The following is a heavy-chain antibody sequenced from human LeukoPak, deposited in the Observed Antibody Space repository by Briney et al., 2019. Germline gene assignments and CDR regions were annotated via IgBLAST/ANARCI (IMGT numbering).Heavy chain of an antibody. V-gene: IGHV3-23*01. CDR1: GITLSNYG. Sequence: GGSLRLSCAVSGITLSNYGMSWVRQAPGKGLEWVAGISDSGGSTNYADSVKGRFTISRDNAKNTLYLQMNSLRAEDTAVYFCAKRGVVIRVILVGFHKQAYYFDSWGQGALVTVSS. CDR2: ISDSGGST. D-gene: IGHD3-10*01. CDR3: AKRGVVIRVILVGFHKQAYYFDS. J-gene: IGHJ4*02.